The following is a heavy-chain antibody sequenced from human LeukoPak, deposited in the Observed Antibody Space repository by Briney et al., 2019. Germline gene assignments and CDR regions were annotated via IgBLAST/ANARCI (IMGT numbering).Heavy chain of an antibody. J-gene: IGHJ4*02. CDR3: ATSSGSYRSIDS. V-gene: IGHV4-4*02. CDR2: IYYGGNT. CDR1: GGSISSSNW. D-gene: IGHD1-26*01. Sequence: SGTLSLTCAVSGGSISSSNWWSWVRQPPGKGLEWIGEIYYGGNTNYNPSLKSRVTISVDKSKNQFSLNMNSVTAADTAVYYCATSSGSYRSIDSWGQGTLVTVSS.